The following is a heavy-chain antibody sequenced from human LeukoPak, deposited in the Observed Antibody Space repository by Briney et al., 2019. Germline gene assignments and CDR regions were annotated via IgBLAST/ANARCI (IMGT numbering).Heavy chain of an antibody. CDR3: ARSDPPWGDYGGISGQAFDI. D-gene: IGHD4-23*01. Sequence: GSLRLSCAASGFTFSSYAMSWIRQPPGKGLEWIGEINRTESTNYDPSLKSRVTISLDASKNQFSLKLTSVTAADTAVYYCARSDPPWGDYGGISGQAFDIWGQGTMVTVSS. CDR2: INRTEST. V-gene: IGHV4-34*01. CDR1: GFTFSSYA. J-gene: IGHJ3*02.